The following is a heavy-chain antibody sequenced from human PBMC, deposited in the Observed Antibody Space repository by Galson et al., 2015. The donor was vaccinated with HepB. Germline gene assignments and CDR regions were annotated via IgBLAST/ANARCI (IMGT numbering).Heavy chain of an antibody. D-gene: IGHD3-3*01. Sequence: SLRLSCAASGFTFSNYAMHWVRQAPGKGLEWVAVISYDGSNKYYADSVKGRFTISRDNSKNTLYLQMNSLRAEDTAVYYCARGNYDFWSGYYFGLDRKNWFDPWGQGTLVTVSS. CDR2: ISYDGSNK. CDR3: ARGNYDFWSGYYFGLDRKNWFDP. J-gene: IGHJ5*02. CDR1: GFTFSNYA. V-gene: IGHV3-30-3*01.